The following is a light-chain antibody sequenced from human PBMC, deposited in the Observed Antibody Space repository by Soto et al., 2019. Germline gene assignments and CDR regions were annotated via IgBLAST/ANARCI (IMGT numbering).Light chain of an antibody. V-gene: IGLV4-69*01. CDR1: RGHSSYV. J-gene: IGLJ3*02. Sequence: QPVLTQSPSASASLGASVKLTCTLSRGHSSYVIAWHQQQPEKGPRYLMKLNSDGSHSKGDGIPDRFSGSSSGAERYLTISSLQSEDEADYYCQTWGTGIRVFGGGTKVTVL. CDR3: QTWGTGIRV. CDR2: LNSDGSH.